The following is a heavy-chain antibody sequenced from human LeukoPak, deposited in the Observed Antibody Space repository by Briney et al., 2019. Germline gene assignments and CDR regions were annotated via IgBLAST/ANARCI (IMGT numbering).Heavy chain of an antibody. J-gene: IGHJ4*02. D-gene: IGHD3-3*01. CDR2: IKQDGSEK. CDR3: ARARGGITIFGVVILYYFDY. V-gene: IGHV3-7*01. CDR1: GFTFSSYW. Sequence: GGSLRLSCAASGFTFSSYWMGWVRQAPGKGLEWVANIKQDGSEKYYVDSVKGRFTISRDNAKNSLYLQMNSLRAEDTAVYYCARARGGITIFGVVILYYFDYWGQGTLVTVSS.